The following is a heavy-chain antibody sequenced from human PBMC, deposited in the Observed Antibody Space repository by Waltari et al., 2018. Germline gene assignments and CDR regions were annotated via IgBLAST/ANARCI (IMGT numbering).Heavy chain of an antibody. CDR1: GGSISSGSYY. V-gene: IGHV4-61*02. CDR3: ARTRIPHIGSPGSSFYYYGMDV. J-gene: IGHJ6*02. Sequence: QVQLQESGPGLVKPSQTLSLTCTVSGGSISSGSYYWSWIRQPAGKGLEWIGRIYTSGSANYNPSLKSRVTISVDTSKNQFSLKLSSVTAADTAVYYCARTRIPHIGSPGSSFYYYGMDVWGQGTTVTVSS. D-gene: IGHD2-2*02. CDR2: IYTSGSA.